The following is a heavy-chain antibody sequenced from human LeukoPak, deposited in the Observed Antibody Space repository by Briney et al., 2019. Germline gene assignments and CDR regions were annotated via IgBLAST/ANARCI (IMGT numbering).Heavy chain of an antibody. J-gene: IGHJ6*03. D-gene: IGHD6-13*01. CDR1: GGSISSGDYY. Sequence: SQTLSLTCPVSGGSISSGDYYWSWIRQPPGKGLEWIGYIYYSGSTYYNPSLKSRVNISVDTSKNQFSLKLSSVTAADTAVYYCARTGYSSSWESGYYYYMDVWGKGTTVTVSS. CDR2: IYYSGST. V-gene: IGHV4-30-4*08. CDR3: ARTGYSSSWESGYYYYMDV.